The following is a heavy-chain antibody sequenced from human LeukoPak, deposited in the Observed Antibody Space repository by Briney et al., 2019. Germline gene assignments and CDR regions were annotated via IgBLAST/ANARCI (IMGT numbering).Heavy chain of an antibody. J-gene: IGHJ6*02. D-gene: IGHD3-9*01. CDR3: ARDPTPNYDILTGYYPRPSYGMDV. CDR1: GFSVSNYY. CDR2: ISSSSGYI. V-gene: IGHV3-21*01. Sequence: GGSLRLSCAVSGFSVSNYYMNWVRQAPGKGLEWVSSISSSSGYIYYADSVKGRFTISRDNAKNSLYLQMNSLRAEDTAVYYCARDPTPNYDILTGYYPRPSYGMDVWGQGTTVTVSS.